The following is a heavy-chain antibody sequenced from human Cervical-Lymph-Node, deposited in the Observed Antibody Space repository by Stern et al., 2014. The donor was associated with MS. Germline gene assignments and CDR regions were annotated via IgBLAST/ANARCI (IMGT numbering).Heavy chain of an antibody. CDR1: GGSFSGYY. D-gene: IGHD6-13*01. V-gene: IGHV4-34*01. CDR3: ATRTGSSWYYYYGMDV. J-gene: IGHJ6*02. CDR2: INQSGSP. Sequence: VQLQQWGAGLLKPSEALSLNCAVYGGSFSGYYWSWIRQPPGKGMEWLGEINQSGSPNYTPPLKSRVTISVDTSKNQFSLKLSSVTAADTAVYYCATRTGSSWYYYYGMDVWGQGTTVTVSS.